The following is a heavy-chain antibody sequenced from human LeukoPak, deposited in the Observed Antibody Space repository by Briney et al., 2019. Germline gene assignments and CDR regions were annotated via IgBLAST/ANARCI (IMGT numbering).Heavy chain of an antibody. CDR3: ASGSEYCSGGSCSTTTFDY. CDR1: GYTLTELS. CDR2: FDPEDGET. J-gene: IGHJ4*02. V-gene: IGHV1-24*01. D-gene: IGHD2-15*01. Sequence: ASVKASCKVSGYTLTELSMHWVRQAPGKGLEWMGGFDPEDGETIYAQKFQGRVTMTEDTSTDTAYMELSSLRSEDTAVYYCASGSEYCSGGSCSTTTFDYWGQGTLVTVSS.